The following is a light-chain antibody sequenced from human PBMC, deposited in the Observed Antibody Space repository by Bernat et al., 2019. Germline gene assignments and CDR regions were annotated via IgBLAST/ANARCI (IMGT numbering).Light chain of an antibody. CDR3: QVWESNSDHYG. Sequence: SYVLTQPPSVSVAPGQTATITCGGNNIGTKSVNWYQQKPGQAPVLVMYSDSGRPSGIPERISGSKSGNTATLTIRRVEAGDEADYYGQVWESNSDHYGFGAGSKVTVL. CDR2: SDS. V-gene: IGLV3-21*01. CDR1: NIGTKS. J-gene: IGLJ1*01.